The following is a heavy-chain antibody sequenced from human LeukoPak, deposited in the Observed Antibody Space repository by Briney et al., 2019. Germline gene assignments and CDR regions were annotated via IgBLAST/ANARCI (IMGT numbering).Heavy chain of an antibody. CDR1: GGSISSYY. CDR2: IYYSGST. J-gene: IGHJ3*02. Sequence: PSETLSLTCTVSGGSISSYYWSWIRQPPGTGLEWIGYIYYSGSTKYKPSLKSRVTISVDTSKNQFSLKLSSVTAADTAVYYCARGRFLDAFDIWGRGTMVTVSS. V-gene: IGHV4-59*01. D-gene: IGHD3-3*01. CDR3: ARGRFLDAFDI.